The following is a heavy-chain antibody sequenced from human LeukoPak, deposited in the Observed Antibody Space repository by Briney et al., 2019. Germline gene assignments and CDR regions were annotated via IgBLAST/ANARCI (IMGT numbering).Heavy chain of an antibody. D-gene: IGHD6-25*01. CDR3: AQGRAAFF. CDR2: ISSGSSYI. Sequence: GGSLRLSCAASGFTFSAYSMNWVRQAPGKGLEWVSSISSGSSYIYYADSVKGRFTISRDNAKNSLYLQMHSLRAEDTAVYYCAQGRAAFFWGQGTLVTVSS. J-gene: IGHJ4*02. V-gene: IGHV3-21*01. CDR1: GFTFSAYS.